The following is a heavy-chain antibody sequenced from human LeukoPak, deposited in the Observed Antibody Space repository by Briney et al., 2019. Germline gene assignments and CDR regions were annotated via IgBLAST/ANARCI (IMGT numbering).Heavy chain of an antibody. CDR1: GFIFSKYW. Sequence: GGSLRLSCAASGFIFSKYWMSWVRQAPGKGLEWVANIKQDGSEKYYVDSVKGRFTISRDNAKNSLYLQTNSLRAEDTAVYYCVKEYSDYDPFSWGQGTLVTVSS. CDR2: IKQDGSEK. J-gene: IGHJ4*02. D-gene: IGHD5-12*01. V-gene: IGHV3-7*01. CDR3: VKEYSDYDPFS.